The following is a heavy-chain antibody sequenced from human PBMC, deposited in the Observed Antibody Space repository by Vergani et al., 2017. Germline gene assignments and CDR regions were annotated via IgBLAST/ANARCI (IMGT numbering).Heavy chain of an antibody. CDR2: IRYDGSNK. CDR1: GFTFSSYG. V-gene: IGHV3-30*02. D-gene: IGHD2-2*02. J-gene: IGHJ6*02. CDR3: AKDLGRYCSRTSCYNGKDC. Sequence: QVQLVESGGGVVQPGGSLRLSCAASGFTFSSYGMHWVRQAPGKGLEWVAFIRYDGSNKYYADSVKGRFTISRDNSKNTLYLQMNSLRAEDTAVYYCAKDLGRYCSRTSCYNGKDCWGQGTTVTVSS.